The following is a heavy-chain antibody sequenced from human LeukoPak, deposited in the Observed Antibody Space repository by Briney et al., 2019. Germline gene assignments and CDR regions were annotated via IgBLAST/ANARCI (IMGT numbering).Heavy chain of an antibody. CDR1: GGSISSYY. J-gene: IGHJ4*02. V-gene: IGHV4-59*08. CDR2: IYYSGST. Sequence: PSETLSLTCTVSGGSISSYYWSWIRQPPGKGLEWIGYIYYSGSTNYNPSLKSRVTISVDTSKNQFSLKLSSVTAADTAVYYCARLDIVVVAAAMYYSNYWGQATLVTVSS. D-gene: IGHD2-2*01. CDR3: ARLDIVVVAAAMYYSNY.